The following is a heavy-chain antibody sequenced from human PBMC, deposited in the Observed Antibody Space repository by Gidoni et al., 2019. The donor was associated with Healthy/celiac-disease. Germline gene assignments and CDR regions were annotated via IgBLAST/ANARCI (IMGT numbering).Heavy chain of an antibody. Sequence: QAPGKGLEWVAVIWYDGSNKYYADSVKGRVTISRDNSKNTLYLQMNSLRAEDTAVYYCARAVGMGGFDYWGQGTLVTVSS. D-gene: IGHD2-21*01. CDR2: IWYDGSNK. J-gene: IGHJ4*02. CDR3: ARAVGMGGFDY. V-gene: IGHV3-33*01.